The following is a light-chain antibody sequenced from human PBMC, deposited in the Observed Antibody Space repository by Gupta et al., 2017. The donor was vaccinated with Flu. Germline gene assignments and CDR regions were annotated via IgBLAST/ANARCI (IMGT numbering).Light chain of an antibody. CDR1: RSVLYNSNNKNY. CDR3: QQYYDNASWT. CDR2: WAS. J-gene: IGKJ1*01. Sequence: DIVMTQSPDSLAVSLGERATINCRSSRSVLYNSNNKNYLAWYQQKPGQPPKLLIYWASTREAGVPDRFSGSGYGIDFSLTISSRQAEDVAVYYCQQYYDNASWTFGQGTKVEIK. V-gene: IGKV4-1*01.